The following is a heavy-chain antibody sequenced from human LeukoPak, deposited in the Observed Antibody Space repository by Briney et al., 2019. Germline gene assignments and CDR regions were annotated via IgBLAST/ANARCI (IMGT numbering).Heavy chain of an antibody. Sequence: GESLKISCMGSGSSFTTYWIGCGRQMPGKGLEEMGIIYPGDSDTRYSPSFQGRVTISADKSISTAYLQRSSLKASDTAIYYCARHRSLAALLDYWGQGPLVTVPS. CDR3: ARHRSLAALLDY. V-gene: IGHV5-51*01. CDR2: IYPGDSDT. J-gene: IGHJ4*02. D-gene: IGHD2-2*02. CDR1: GSSFTTYW.